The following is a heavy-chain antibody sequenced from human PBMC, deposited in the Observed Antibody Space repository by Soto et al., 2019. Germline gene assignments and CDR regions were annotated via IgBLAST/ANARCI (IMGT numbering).Heavy chain of an antibody. J-gene: IGHJ6*01. Sequence: SETLSLTCTVSGGSIRSYYWIWIRQTPVNGLEFIGYVHDVFGPNYNPSLKSRLAIALYGSKSQWCLKLTCFTATDTAVYYYARQGFGAPHGLVDVSGQGTTVTVSS. CDR2: VHDVFGP. CDR3: ARQGFGAPHGLVDV. V-gene: IGHV4-59*08. D-gene: IGHD3-10*01. CDR1: GGSIRSYY.